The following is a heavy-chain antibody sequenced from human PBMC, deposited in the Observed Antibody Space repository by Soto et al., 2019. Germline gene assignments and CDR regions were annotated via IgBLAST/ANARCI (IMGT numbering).Heavy chain of an antibody. J-gene: IGHJ6*02. CDR3: ARGFRFGVVAPSDYYYYYGMDV. V-gene: IGHV1-69*01. CDR1: GGTFSSYA. D-gene: IGHD3-3*01. Sequence: SVKVSCKASGGTFSSYAISWVRQAPGQGLEWMGGIIPIFGTANYAQKFQGRVTITADESTSTAYMELSSLRSEDTAVYYCARGFRFGVVAPSDYYYYYGMDVWGQGTTVTVSS. CDR2: IIPIFGTA.